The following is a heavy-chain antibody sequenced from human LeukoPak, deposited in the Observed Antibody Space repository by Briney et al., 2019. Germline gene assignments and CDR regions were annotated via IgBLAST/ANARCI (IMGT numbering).Heavy chain of an antibody. CDR2: IYYSGST. CDR3: ARCGYSYGSEFDY. D-gene: IGHD5-18*01. CDR1: GGSISSYY. Sequence: SETLSLTCTVSGGSISSYYWSWIRQPPGKGLEWIGYIYYSGSTNYNPSPKSRVTISVDTSKNQFSLKLSSVTAADTAVYYCARCGYSYGSEFDYWGQGTLVTVSS. J-gene: IGHJ4*02. V-gene: IGHV4-59*01.